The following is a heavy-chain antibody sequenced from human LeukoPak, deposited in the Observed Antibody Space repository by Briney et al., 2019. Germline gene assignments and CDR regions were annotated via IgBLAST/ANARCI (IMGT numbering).Heavy chain of an antibody. Sequence: SETLSLTCTVSDGSITSLNRYWGWIRQPPGKGLEWLGSVGYDGGPYHNPSLTSRVTMSIDSSRNQFSLSLTSVTAADTAVYYCARLRRDIVLMVYARRQRAAAGHFDYWGQGTLVTVSS. CDR2: VGYDGGP. V-gene: IGHV4-39*07. D-gene: IGHD2-8*01. CDR3: ARLRRDIVLMVYARRQRAAAGHFDY. CDR1: DGSITSLNRY. J-gene: IGHJ4*02.